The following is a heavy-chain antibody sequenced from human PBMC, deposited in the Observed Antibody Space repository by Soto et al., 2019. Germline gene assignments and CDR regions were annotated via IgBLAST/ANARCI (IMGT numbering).Heavy chain of an antibody. D-gene: IGHD3-22*01. V-gene: IGHV3-15*07. CDR1: GFSFSNAW. Sequence: GGSLRLSCAASGFSFSNAWMNWLRQAPGKGLQWVGRIKSKVDGGTTDYLAPVRGRFTISRDDSKNTVYLQMSSLNSDDTAIYYCSTGGYFFDYWGQGALVTSP. CDR3: STGGYFFDY. J-gene: IGHJ4*02. CDR2: IKSKVDGGTT.